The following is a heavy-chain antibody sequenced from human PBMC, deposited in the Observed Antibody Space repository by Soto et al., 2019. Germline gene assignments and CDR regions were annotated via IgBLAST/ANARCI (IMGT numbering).Heavy chain of an antibody. CDR2: ISANNGNT. Sequence: GGPVEVSRKGSGYTFCRYGISLGRQAPGQGLEWMGWISANNGNTNYAQKVQGRVTMTTDTSTSTAYMELRSLRSDDTAMYYCARGGPGAPFDYWGQGTPVTVSS. D-gene: IGHD1-26*01. J-gene: IGHJ4*02. V-gene: IGHV1-18*01. CDR1: GYTFCRYG. CDR3: ARGGPGAPFDY.